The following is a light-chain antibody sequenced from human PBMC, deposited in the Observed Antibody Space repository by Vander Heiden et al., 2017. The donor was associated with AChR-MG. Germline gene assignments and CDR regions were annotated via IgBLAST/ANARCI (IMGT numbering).Light chain of an antibody. Sequence: SSELPQDPAVLVPLGQTVRITCLCDSLRSYYASWYQQKPGQAPVLVIYGKIIRPSGIPDRFSGSSSGNTASLTITGAQAEDEADYYCNSRDSSGNHLDVVFGGGTKLTVL. J-gene: IGLJ2*01. CDR2: GKI. CDR3: NSRDSSGNHLDVV. V-gene: IGLV3-19*01. CDR1: SLRSYY.